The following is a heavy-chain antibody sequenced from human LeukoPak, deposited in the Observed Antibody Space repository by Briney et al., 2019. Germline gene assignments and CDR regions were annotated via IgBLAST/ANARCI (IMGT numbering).Heavy chain of an antibody. V-gene: IGHV4-59*01. D-gene: IGHD1-26*01. CDR2: IYYTGST. Sequence: PSETLSLTCTVSGGSISSYYWSWIRQPPGKRLEWIGYIYYTGSTNYNPSLKSRVTISVVTSKNQFSLKLSSVTAADTAVYYCARNVGRWFDPWGQGTLVTVSS. J-gene: IGHJ5*02. CDR3: ARNVGRWFDP. CDR1: GGSISSYY.